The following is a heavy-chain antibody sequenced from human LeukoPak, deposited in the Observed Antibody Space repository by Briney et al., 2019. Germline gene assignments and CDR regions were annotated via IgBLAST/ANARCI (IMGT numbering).Heavy chain of an antibody. Sequence: GGSLRLSCAASGFTFHNYNMHWVRQAPGKGLEWVAVISSDGNNIYYLDSVKGRFTISRDNSKSTLYLQMNSLRAEDTAIYYCAKHCSSASCYRFEYWGQGTLVTVSS. D-gene: IGHD2-2*01. CDR2: ISSDGNNI. J-gene: IGHJ4*02. V-gene: IGHV3-30*18. CDR1: GFTFHNYN. CDR3: AKHCSSASCYRFEY.